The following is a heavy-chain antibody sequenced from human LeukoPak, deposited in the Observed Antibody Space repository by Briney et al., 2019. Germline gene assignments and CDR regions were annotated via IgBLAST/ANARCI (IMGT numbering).Heavy chain of an antibody. Sequence: PGGSLRLSCAASGFTFNNYVMSWVRQAPGKGLEWVSGISGSTYRTYYADSVKGRFTISRDSSKNMLFLQMNSLRAEDTAVYYCAKGGIKISGLDFWGQGTLVTVSA. D-gene: IGHD1-14*01. CDR2: ISGSTYRT. CDR3: AKGGIKISGLDF. J-gene: IGHJ4*02. CDR1: GFTFNNYV. V-gene: IGHV3-23*01.